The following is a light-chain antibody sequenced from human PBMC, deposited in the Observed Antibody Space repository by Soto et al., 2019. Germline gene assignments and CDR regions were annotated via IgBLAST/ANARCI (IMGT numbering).Light chain of an antibody. CDR2: GAS. CDR1: QSISSSS. J-gene: IGKJ2*01. CDR3: HQDGDSSYT. V-gene: IGKV3-20*01. Sequence: EIVLTQSPGTLSLSPGERATLSCRASQSISSSSLAWYQHKPGQAPRLLIYGASSRATGIPDRVSGSGSGTDFTLTISRLEPEDFAVYYCHQDGDSSYTFGRGTKLEIK.